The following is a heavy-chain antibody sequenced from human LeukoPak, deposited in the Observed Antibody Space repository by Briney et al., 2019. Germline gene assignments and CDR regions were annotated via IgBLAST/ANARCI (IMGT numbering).Heavy chain of an antibody. V-gene: IGHV5-51*01. CDR2: IYPGDSDT. CDR3: ARRDDYGGHNGAFDI. CDR1: GYSFTSYW. J-gene: IGHJ3*02. D-gene: IGHD4/OR15-4a*01. Sequence: GESLKISCKGSGYSFTSYWIGWVRQMPGKGLEWMGIIYPGDSDTRYSPSFQGQVTTSADKSISTAYLQWSSLKASDTAMYCCARRDDYGGHNGAFDIWGQGTMVTVSS.